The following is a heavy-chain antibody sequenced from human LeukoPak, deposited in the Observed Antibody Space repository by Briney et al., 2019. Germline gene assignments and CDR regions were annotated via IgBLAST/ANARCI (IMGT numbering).Heavy chain of an antibody. Sequence: PSETLSLTCTVSGGSISSYYWSWIRQPAGKGLEWIGRIYTSGSTNYNPSLKSRVTISVDTSKNQFSLKLSSVTAADTAVYYCARLKTLFPTYYYDSSGYYSDYWGQGTLVTVSS. D-gene: IGHD3-22*01. CDR2: IYTSGST. V-gene: IGHV4-4*07. CDR3: ARLKTLFPTYYYDSSGYYSDY. CDR1: GGSISSYY. J-gene: IGHJ4*02.